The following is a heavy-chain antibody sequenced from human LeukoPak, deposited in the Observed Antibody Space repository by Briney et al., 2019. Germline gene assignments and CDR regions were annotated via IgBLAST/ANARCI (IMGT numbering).Heavy chain of an antibody. V-gene: IGHV3-48*02. Sequence: QSGGSLRLSCAASGFIFSRDSMNWVRQAPGKGLEWVAYINGGGSPIYYADSERGRFTVSRDNDKNSLYLEMNSLRDEDTAVYYCLQYNSENTWGQGTLVTVSS. CDR1: GFIFSRDS. CDR2: INGGGSPI. CDR3: LQYNSENT. D-gene: IGHD4-11*01. J-gene: IGHJ5*02.